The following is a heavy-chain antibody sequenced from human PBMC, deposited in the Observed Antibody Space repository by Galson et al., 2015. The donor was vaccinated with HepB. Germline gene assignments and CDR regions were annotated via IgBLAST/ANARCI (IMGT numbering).Heavy chain of an antibody. Sequence: SLRLSCAASGFTFSDYYMSWIRQAPGKGLEWVSYISSSSSYTNYADSVKGRFTISRDNAKNSLYLQMNSLRAEDTAVYYCAREWAGRYFDWYSNWGQGTLVTVSS. CDR2: ISSSSSYT. J-gene: IGHJ4*02. D-gene: IGHD3-9*01. V-gene: IGHV3-11*05. CDR3: AREWAGRYFDWYSN. CDR1: GFTFSDYY.